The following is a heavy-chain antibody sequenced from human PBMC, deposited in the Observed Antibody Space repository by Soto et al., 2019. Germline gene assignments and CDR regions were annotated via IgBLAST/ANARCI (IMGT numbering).Heavy chain of an antibody. CDR2: ISIISCFI. CDR1: GITFSSNS. Sequence: PGGSLRLSSTSSGITFSSNSMNWARQAPGKEMKRVSSISIISCFIYYADSVKGRFTISRDNAKNSLYLQMNSLRAEDMAVYYCARDNVYDILTCPLEKLTGAFDIWGQGTMVTVSS. CDR3: ARDNVYDILTCPLEKLTGAFDI. V-gene: IGHV3-21*01. J-gene: IGHJ3*02. D-gene: IGHD3-9*01.